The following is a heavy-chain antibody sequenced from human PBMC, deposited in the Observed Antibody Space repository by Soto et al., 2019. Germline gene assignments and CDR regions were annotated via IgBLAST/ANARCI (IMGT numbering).Heavy chain of an antibody. CDR1: GVSINYKNW. V-gene: IGHV4-4*02. CDR3: ARVKVPESSSWHPFDP. Sequence: QVQLQESGPGLVKPSGTLSLTCTVSGVSINYKNWWSWLRQPPGKRLEWIGDIYHTGRTSYNPSLMSRVTKTVVTSKKRCSLKVTSAGAADTAVDYFARVKVPESSSWHPFDPWGQGTLVTVSS. CDR2: IYHTGRT. J-gene: IGHJ5*02. D-gene: IGHD6-13*01.